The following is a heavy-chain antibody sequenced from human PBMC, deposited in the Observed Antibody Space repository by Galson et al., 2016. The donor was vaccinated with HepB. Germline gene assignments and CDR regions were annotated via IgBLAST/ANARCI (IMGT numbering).Heavy chain of an antibody. D-gene: IGHD4-23*01. CDR2: IYQSGNT. V-gene: IGHV4-30-2*01. CDR3: ARALDYGGHYFDS. CDR1: AGSISSGGYS. Sequence: TLSLTCTVSAGSISSGGYSWSRIRQPPGKALEWIGHIYQSGNTDYNPSLRSRVTISLDTSRNQFSLKLTSVTAADAAVYYCARALDYGGHYFDSWGQGTLVTVSS. J-gene: IGHJ4*02.